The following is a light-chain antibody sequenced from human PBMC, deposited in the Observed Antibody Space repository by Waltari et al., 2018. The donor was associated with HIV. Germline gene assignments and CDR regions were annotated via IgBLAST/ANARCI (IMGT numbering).Light chain of an antibody. CDR2: YDN. CDR3: AAWDDTLNGFV. Sequence: QSVLTQPPSVSEAPRQRVTISCSGTNSNIRNNAVNWYQQLPGKAPKLLIYYDNPLSSGVSDRFSGSKSGTSASLAISGLQSEDEADYYCAAWDDTLNGFVFGSGTRVTVL. V-gene: IGLV1-36*01. J-gene: IGLJ1*01. CDR1: NSNIRNNA.